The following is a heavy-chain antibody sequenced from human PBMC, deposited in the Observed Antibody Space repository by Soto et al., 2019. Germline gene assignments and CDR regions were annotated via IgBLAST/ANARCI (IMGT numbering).Heavy chain of an antibody. Sequence: LRLSCAASGFTFSNAWMSWVRQTPGKGLEWVGRIKSKTDGGTTDYAAPVNGRFTISRDDSKNTLYLQMNSMKTEATAVYYCTTVPYSSSSQELYYYGMDVWAEGMTVSVSS. J-gene: IGHJ6*01. V-gene: IGHV3-15*01. D-gene: IGHD6-6*01. CDR2: IKSKTDGGTT. CDR3: TTVPYSSSSQELYYYGMDV. CDR1: GFTFSNAW.